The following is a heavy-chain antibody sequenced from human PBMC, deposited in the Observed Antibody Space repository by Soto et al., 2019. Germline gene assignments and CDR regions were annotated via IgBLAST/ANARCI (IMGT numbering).Heavy chain of an antibody. Sequence: QVTLKESGPVLVKPTETLTLTCTVSGFSLSNARMGVSWIRQPPGKALEWLAHIFSNDEKPYSTSLKSRLTISKDTSKSQVVHTMTNMDPVDTATYYCARIGWEEDGYNPFDYWGQGTLVTVSS. CDR2: IFSNDEK. V-gene: IGHV2-26*01. J-gene: IGHJ4*02. CDR1: GFSLSNARMG. D-gene: IGHD1-26*01. CDR3: ARIGWEEDGYNPFDY.